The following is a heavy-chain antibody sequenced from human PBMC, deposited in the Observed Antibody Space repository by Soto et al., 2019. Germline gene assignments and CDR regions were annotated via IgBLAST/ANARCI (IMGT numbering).Heavy chain of an antibody. Sequence: EVQLVESGGGLVQPGGSLRLSCAASGFTFSSYSMNWVRQAPGKGLEWVSYISSSSTIYYADSVKGRFTISRDNAKNSLYLQMTSLRAEDTAVYYCAREEGLLNWFDPWGQGTLVTVSS. D-gene: IGHD1-26*01. CDR2: ISSSSTI. CDR1: GFTFSSYS. J-gene: IGHJ5*02. V-gene: IGHV3-48*01. CDR3: AREEGLLNWFDP.